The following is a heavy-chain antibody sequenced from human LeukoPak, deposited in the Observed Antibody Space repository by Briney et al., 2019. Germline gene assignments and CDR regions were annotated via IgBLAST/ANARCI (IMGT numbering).Heavy chain of an antibody. CDR3: ARLRGWTYGMDV. CDR1: GFTFSSYE. V-gene: IGHV3-48*03. Sequence: GGSLRLSCAASGFTFSSYEMNWVRQAPGKGLEWVSYISSSGSTIYYADSVKGRFTITRDNAKNSLYLQMNSLRAEDTAVYYCARLRGWTYGMDVWGQGTTVTVSS. D-gene: IGHD6-19*01. CDR2: ISSSGSTI. J-gene: IGHJ6*02.